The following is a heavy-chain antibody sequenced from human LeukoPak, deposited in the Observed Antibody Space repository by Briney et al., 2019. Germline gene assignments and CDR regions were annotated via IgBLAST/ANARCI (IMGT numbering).Heavy chain of an antibody. J-gene: IGHJ4*02. Sequence: RRASVNVSCKASGFTFSSSAVQWVRQARGQRLEWIGWVVVGSGNTNYAQKFQERVTITRDMSTSTAYMELSSLRSEDTAVYYCAAIYDFWSGSYLFDYWGQGTLVTVSS. CDR1: GFTFSSSA. D-gene: IGHD3-3*01. CDR3: AAIYDFWSGSYLFDY. V-gene: IGHV1-58*01. CDR2: VVVGSGNT.